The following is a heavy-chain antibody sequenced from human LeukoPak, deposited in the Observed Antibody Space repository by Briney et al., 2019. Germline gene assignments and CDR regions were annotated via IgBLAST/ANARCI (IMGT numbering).Heavy chain of an antibody. J-gene: IGHJ4*02. D-gene: IGHD6-19*01. CDR2: IYSGGSK. CDR1: GFTVSNNY. V-gene: IGHV3-66*01. Sequence: GVSLRLSCAASGFTVSNNYMSWVRQAPGKGLEWVSVIYSGGSKYYPDSVKGRFTISRDNSKNTLFLQMNSLRAEDTAVYYRARGKVYSTGWYYFDYWGQGTLVTVSS. CDR3: ARGKVYSTGWYYFDY.